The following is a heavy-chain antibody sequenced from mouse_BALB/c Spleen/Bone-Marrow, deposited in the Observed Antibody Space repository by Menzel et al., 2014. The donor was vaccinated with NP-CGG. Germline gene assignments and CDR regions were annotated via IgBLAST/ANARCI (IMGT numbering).Heavy chain of an antibody. CDR2: IDPSDSYT. J-gene: IGHJ3*01. V-gene: IGHV1-69*02. CDR1: GYTFTSYW. CDR3: ARRELGPRWFTY. Sequence: QVQLKQSGAKFVKPGASVKLSCKASGYTFTSYWMHWVKQRPGQGLEWIGEIDPSDSYTNYNQKFKGKATLTVDKSSSTAYMQHSSLTSEDSAVYYCARRELGPRWFTYWGQGTLVTVSA. D-gene: IGHD3-1*01.